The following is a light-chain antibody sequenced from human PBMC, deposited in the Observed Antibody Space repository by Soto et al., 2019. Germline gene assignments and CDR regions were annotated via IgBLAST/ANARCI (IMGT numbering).Light chain of an antibody. CDR3: QQYASTPSGT. CDR2: DAS. CDR1: QSVSSNY. J-gene: IGKJ1*01. Sequence: EIVLTQSPGTLSMSPGERATLSCRASQSVSSNYLAWYQQKPGQAPRLLIYDASSRATGIPDRFSGSGSGTDFVLTISRLETEDFAVYYCQQYASTPSGTFGQGTKVEIK. V-gene: IGKV3-20*01.